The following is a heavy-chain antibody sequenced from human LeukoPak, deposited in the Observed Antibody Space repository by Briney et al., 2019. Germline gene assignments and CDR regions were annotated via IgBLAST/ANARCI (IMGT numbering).Heavy chain of an antibody. CDR2: ISSSSSYI. Sequence: PGGSLRLSCAASGFTFSSYSMNWVRQAPGKWLEWVSSISSSSSYIYYADSVKGRFTISRDNARNSLYLQMNSLRAEDTAVYYCARSQNVFWGPDAFDFWGQGTMVTVSS. D-gene: IGHD7-27*01. CDR3: ARSQNVFWGPDAFDF. CDR1: GFTFSSYS. J-gene: IGHJ3*01. V-gene: IGHV3-21*01.